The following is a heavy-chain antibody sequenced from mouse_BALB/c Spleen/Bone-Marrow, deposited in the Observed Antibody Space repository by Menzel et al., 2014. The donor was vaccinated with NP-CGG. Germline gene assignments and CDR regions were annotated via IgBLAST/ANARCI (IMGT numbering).Heavy chain of an antibody. Sequence: QEQLKHSGAELGRPGASVTLSCKASGYTFTDYEMHWVRQTPVHGLEWIGSVDPETGGTALNQKFKDKATLTADKSTSTAYMQLSRLTSEDSAVYYCASYRFAYWGQGTLVTVSA. CDR1: GYTFTDYE. D-gene: IGHD2-10*01. CDR2: VDPETGGT. V-gene: IGHV1-15*01. J-gene: IGHJ3*01. CDR3: ASYRFAY.